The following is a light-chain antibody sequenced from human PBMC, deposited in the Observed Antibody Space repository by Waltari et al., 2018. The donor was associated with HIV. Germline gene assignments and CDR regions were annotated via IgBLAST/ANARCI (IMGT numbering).Light chain of an antibody. CDR3: QQYGGSSFT. CDR2: GAS. Sequence: EIVLTQSPGTLSLSPGERATLSCRASQSVSNNYLAWYQQKPGQAPRLLIVGASSRATGIPDRFSGSGSGTDFTLTISRLEPEDFAVYYCQQYGGSSFTFGPGTKVDIK. CDR1: QSVSNNY. V-gene: IGKV3-20*01. J-gene: IGKJ3*01.